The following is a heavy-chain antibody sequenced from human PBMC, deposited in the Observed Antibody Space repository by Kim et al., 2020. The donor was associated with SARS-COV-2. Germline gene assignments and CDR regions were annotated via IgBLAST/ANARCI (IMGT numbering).Heavy chain of an antibody. J-gene: IGHJ6*03. Sequence: VKGRFTISRDNSKDTLYLQMNSLRADDTAVYFCARGRFCSSSNCYSYMDVWGKGTTVIVSS. CDR3: ARGRFCSSSNCYSYMDV. D-gene: IGHD2-2*01. V-gene: IGHV3-30*07.